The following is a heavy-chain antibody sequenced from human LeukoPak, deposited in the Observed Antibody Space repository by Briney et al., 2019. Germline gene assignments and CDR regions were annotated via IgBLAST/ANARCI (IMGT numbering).Heavy chain of an antibody. Sequence: ASVKVSCKASGYTFTSYGISWVRQAPGQGLEWMGWISAYNGNTNYAQKLQGRVTMTTDTSTSTAYMELRSLRSDDTAVYYCARKCRYSSSCQYFQHWGQGTLVTVSS. J-gene: IGHJ1*01. CDR1: GYTFTSYG. D-gene: IGHD6-13*01. V-gene: IGHV1-18*01. CDR3: ARKCRYSSSCQYFQH. CDR2: ISAYNGNT.